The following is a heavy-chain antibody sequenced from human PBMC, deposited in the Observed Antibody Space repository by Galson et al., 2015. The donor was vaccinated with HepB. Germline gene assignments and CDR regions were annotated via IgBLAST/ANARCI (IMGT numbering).Heavy chain of an antibody. D-gene: IGHD6-19*01. CDR2: ISYDGSNK. Sequence: SLRLSCAASGFTFSSYAMHWVRQAPGKGLEWVAVISYDGSNKYYADSVKGRFTISRDNSKNTLYLQMNSLRAEDTAVYYCARVGPLYSSGWSVPDDYWGQGTLVTVFS. CDR1: GFTFSSYA. V-gene: IGHV3-30-3*01. J-gene: IGHJ4*02. CDR3: ARVGPLYSSGWSVPDDY.